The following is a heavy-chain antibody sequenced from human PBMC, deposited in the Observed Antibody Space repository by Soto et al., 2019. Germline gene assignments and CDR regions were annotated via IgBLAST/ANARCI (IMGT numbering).Heavy chain of an antibody. CDR2: ISISGSDI. CDR1: GFTFSSYS. Sequence: EAQLVESGGGLVQRGGSLRLSCEASGFTFSSYSMNWVRQAPGKGLEWVSYISISGSDIHHADSVKGRFTISRDNAKKSLYLQMNSLRDEDTAVYYCARVGGVNPYAIDIWGQGTRVTVSS. V-gene: IGHV3-48*02. CDR3: ARVGGVNPYAIDI. J-gene: IGHJ3*02. D-gene: IGHD3-16*01.